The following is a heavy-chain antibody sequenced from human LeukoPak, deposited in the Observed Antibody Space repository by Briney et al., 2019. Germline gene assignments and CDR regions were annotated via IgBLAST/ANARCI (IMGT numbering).Heavy chain of an antibody. CDR2: ISSSSSYI. J-gene: IGHJ4*02. V-gene: IGHV3-21*01. Sequence: GGSLRLSCAASGFTFSSYSMNWVRQAPGKGLEWVSSISSSSSYIYYADSVKGRFTFSRDNAKNSLYLQMNSLRAEDTAVYYCARARGAGPGAHFDYWGQGTLVTVSS. CDR3: ARARGAGPGAHFDY. D-gene: IGHD3-10*01. CDR1: GFTFSSYS.